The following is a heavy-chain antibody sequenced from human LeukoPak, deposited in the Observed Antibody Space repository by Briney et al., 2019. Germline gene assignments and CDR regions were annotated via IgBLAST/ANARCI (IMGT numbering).Heavy chain of an antibody. D-gene: IGHD3-22*01. CDR1: GFTVSSNY. V-gene: IGHV3-53*01. CDR2: IYSGGST. J-gene: IGHJ4*02. Sequence: PGGSLRLSCAASGFTVSSNYMSWVRQAPGKGLEWVSVIYSGGSTYYADSVKGRFTISRDNSKTTPYLQMNSLRAEDTAVYYCARGGSSGYYYVGYYFDYWGQGTLVTVSS. CDR3: ARGGSSGYYYVGYYFDY.